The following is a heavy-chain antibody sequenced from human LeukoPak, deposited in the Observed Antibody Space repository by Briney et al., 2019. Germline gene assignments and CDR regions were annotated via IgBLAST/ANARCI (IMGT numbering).Heavy chain of an antibody. CDR2: ISYDGSNK. J-gene: IGHJ4*02. V-gene: IGHV3-30*04. D-gene: IGHD1-26*01. CDR1: GFTFSSYA. CDR3: ARAIRIGAPSVN. Sequence: GGSLRLSCAASGFTFSSYAMHWVRQAPGTGLEWVAVISYDGSNKYYADSVKGRFTISRDNSKNTLYLQMNSLRAEDTAVYYCARAIRIGAPSVNWGQGTLVTVSS.